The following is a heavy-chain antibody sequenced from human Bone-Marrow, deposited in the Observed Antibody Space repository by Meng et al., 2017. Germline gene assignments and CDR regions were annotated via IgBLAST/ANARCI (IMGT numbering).Heavy chain of an antibody. D-gene: IGHD6-13*01. Sequence: GGSLRLSCAASGFTFSSYSMNWVRQAPGKGLEWVGRIKSNSDGGTTDYAAPVKGRFTISRDDSKNTLYLQMNSLITEDTAVYFCATGAAAADHWGQGTLVTVSS. CDR2: IKSNSDGGTT. CDR3: ATGAAAADH. J-gene: IGHJ4*02. CDR1: GFTFSSYS. V-gene: IGHV3-15*01.